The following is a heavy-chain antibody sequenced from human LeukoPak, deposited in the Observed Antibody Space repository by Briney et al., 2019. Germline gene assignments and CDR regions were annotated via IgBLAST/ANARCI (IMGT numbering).Heavy chain of an antibody. CDR2: IYWNDDK. V-gene: IGHV2-5*01. CDR1: GFSLRTSAVG. Sequence: SGPTLVNPTQTLTLTCTFSGFSLRTSAVGVGWIRKPPGKALEWLALIYWNDDKRYSPALKSRLTITKDTPKNQVVLTMTKMDPVDTATYYCAHRNSYGSDYWGQGTLVTVSS. CDR3: AHRNSYGSDY. D-gene: IGHD5-18*01. J-gene: IGHJ4*02.